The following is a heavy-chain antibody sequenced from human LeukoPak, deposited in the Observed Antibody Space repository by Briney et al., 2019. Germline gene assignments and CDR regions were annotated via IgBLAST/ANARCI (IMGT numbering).Heavy chain of an antibody. CDR1: GFTFSSYA. CDR3: AASGTGAFDI. CDR2: ISYDGSNK. V-gene: IGHV3-30*03. D-gene: IGHD6-13*01. Sequence: GGSLRLSCAASGFTFSSYAMSWVRQAPGKGLEWVAVISYDGSNKYYADSVKGRFTISRDNSKNTLYLQMNSLRAEDTAVYYCAASGTGAFDIWGQGTMVTVSS. J-gene: IGHJ3*02.